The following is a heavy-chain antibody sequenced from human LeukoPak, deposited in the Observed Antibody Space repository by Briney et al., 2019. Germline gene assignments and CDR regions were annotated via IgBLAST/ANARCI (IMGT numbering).Heavy chain of an antibody. D-gene: IGHD6-6*01. CDR3: AKDMTPSIAARLPLDY. CDR2: ISWNSGSI. V-gene: IGHV3-9*03. Sequence: GGSLRLSCAASGFTFDDYAMHWVRQAPGKGLEWVSGISWNSGSIGYADSVKGRFTISRDNAKNSLYLQMNSLRAEDMALYYCAKDMTPSIAARLPLDYWGQGTLVTVSS. CDR1: GFTFDDYA. J-gene: IGHJ4*02.